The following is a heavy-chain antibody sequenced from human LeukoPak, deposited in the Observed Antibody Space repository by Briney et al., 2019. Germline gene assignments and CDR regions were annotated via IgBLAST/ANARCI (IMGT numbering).Heavy chain of an antibody. V-gene: IGHV1-2*02. Sequence: ASVKVSCKASGYTFTSYYMHWVRQAPGQGLEWMGWINPNSGGTNYAQKFQGRVTMTRDTSISTAYMELSRLRSDDTAVYYCARVTYYYDSSGSAAEYFQHWGQGTLVTVSS. D-gene: IGHD3-22*01. CDR1: GYTFTSYY. CDR3: ARVTYYYDSSGSAAEYFQH. J-gene: IGHJ1*01. CDR2: INPNSGGT.